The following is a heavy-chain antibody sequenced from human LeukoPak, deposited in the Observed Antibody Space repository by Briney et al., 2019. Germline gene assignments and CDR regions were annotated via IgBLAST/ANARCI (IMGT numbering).Heavy chain of an antibody. Sequence: SETLSLTCTVSGGSISSHYWSWIRQPPGKGLEWIGEINHSGSTNYNPSLKSRVTISVDTSKNQFSLKLSSVTAADTAVYYCARDRPASIWGQGTMVTVSS. CDR1: GGSISSHY. CDR3: ARDRPASI. V-gene: IGHV4-59*11. J-gene: IGHJ3*02. CDR2: INHSGST.